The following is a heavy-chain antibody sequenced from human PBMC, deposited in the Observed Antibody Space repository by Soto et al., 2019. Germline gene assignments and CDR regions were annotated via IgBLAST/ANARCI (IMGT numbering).Heavy chain of an antibody. CDR2: ISWNSGRR. Sequence: EAQLVESGGGLVQPGRSLRLSCAASGVSFDDYAMHWVRQAPGKGLEWVSGISWNSGRRDYADSVKGRFTISRDNAKNSLYLQMNSLRPEDTALYYCVRDIGGSTITTFVDYWGQGILVTVSS. CDR3: VRDIGGSTITTFVDY. J-gene: IGHJ4*02. V-gene: IGHV3-9*01. CDR1: GVSFDDYA. D-gene: IGHD4-4*01.